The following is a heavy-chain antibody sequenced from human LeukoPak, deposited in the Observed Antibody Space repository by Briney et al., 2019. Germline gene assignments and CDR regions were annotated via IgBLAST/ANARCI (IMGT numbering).Heavy chain of an antibody. CDR1: GFTFSSYG. Sequence: GGSLRLSCAASGFTFSSYGMHWVRQALGKGLEWVAFIRYDGSNKYYADSVKGRFTISRDNSKNTLYLQMNSLRAEDTAVYYCAKGRVPAATNFDYWGQGTLVTVSS. CDR2: IRYDGSNK. CDR3: AKGRVPAATNFDY. D-gene: IGHD2-2*01. V-gene: IGHV3-30*02. J-gene: IGHJ4*02.